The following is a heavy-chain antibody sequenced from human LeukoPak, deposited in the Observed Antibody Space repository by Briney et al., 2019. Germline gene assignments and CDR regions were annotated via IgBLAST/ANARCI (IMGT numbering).Heavy chain of an antibody. CDR1: GFTFSSYA. CDR3: AKGSISSCYSPEDY. CDR2: IGGSDGST. D-gene: IGHD2-15*01. J-gene: IGHJ4*02. V-gene: IGHV3-23*01. Sequence: GGSLRLSCTASGFTFSSYAMNWARQAPGKGLEWVSGIGGSDGSTYYLDSVKGRFSISRDNSKNTLYLQMNSLRAEDTAVYYCAKGSISSCYSPEDYWGQGTLVTVSA.